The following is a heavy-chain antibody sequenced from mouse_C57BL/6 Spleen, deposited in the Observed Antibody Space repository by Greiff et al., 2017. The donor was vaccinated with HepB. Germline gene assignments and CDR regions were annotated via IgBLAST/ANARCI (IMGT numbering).Heavy chain of an antibody. J-gene: IGHJ2*01. V-gene: IGHV6-3*01. CDR3: TAPYGSPYDFDY. Sequence: EVQLQQSGGGLVQPGGSMKLSCVASGFTFSNYWMNWVRQSPEKGLEWVAQIRLKSDNYATHYAESVKGRFTISRDDSKSSVYLQMDNLRAEDTGIYYCTAPYGSPYDFDYWGQGTTLTVSS. D-gene: IGHD1-1*01. CDR1: GFTFSNYW. CDR2: IRLKSDNYAT.